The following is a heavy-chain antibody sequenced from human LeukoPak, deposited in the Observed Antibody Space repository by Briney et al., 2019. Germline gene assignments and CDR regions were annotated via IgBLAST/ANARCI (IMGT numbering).Heavy chain of an antibody. J-gene: IGHJ4*02. CDR3: ARDFHLDY. Sequence: GASVKVSCKASGGTFSSYAISWVRQAPGQGLEWMGWINPNSGGTNYAQKFQGRVTMTRDTSISTAYMELSRLRSDDTAVYYCARDFHLDYWGQGTLVTVSS. CDR1: GGTFSSYA. CDR2: INPNSGGT. V-gene: IGHV1-2*02.